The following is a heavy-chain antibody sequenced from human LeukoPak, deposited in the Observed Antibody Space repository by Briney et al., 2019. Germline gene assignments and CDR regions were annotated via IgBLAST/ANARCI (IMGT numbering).Heavy chain of an antibody. Sequence: PGGSLRLSCAASGFIFDDFTIHWVRQVPGKGLERVSLINWDGGSTYYADSVKGRFTISRDNSKNSLYLQMDSLTTEDTAFYYCAKGDVDSPMNFYHWGQGTLVTVSS. CDR1: GFIFDDFT. CDR3: AKGDVDSPMNFYH. J-gene: IGHJ4*02. D-gene: IGHD5-12*01. CDR2: INWDGGST. V-gene: IGHV3-43*01.